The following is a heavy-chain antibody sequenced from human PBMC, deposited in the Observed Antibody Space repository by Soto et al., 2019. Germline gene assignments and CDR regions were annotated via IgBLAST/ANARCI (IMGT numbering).Heavy chain of an antibody. CDR1: GDTFDRFN. CDR3: ARDPSTVNKLIGVWFDP. CDR2: IKPVSDTT. J-gene: IGHJ5*02. Sequence: QIRLVQSGSEVAKPGSSVRVSCKASGDTFDRFNINWVRQAPGQGLEWMGGIKPVSDTTNYAPRFQGRVTFTADASTDTVYMELSSLRSEDTAIYYCARDPSTVNKLIGVWFDPWGQGTLVTVSS. D-gene: IGHD4-4*01. V-gene: IGHV1-69*01.